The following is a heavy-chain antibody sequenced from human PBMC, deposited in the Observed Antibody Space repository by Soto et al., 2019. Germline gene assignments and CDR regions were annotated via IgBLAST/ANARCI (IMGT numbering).Heavy chain of an antibody. Sequence: SETLSLTCSASGGSIRCYYWSWIRQSPEKGLEWIGYSYHSGNSNYNPSLKSRVTISVDTSKNQLSLSLRSETAADTAVYFCARISSVDPYGYVNGGLDVWGQGTTVTVSS. J-gene: IGHJ6*02. CDR2: SYHSGNS. CDR3: ARISSVDPYGYVNGGLDV. D-gene: IGHD5-18*01. V-gene: IGHV4-59*01. CDR1: GGSIRCYY.